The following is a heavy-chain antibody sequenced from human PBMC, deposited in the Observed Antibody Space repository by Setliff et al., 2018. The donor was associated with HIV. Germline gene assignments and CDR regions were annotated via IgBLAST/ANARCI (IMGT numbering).Heavy chain of an antibody. CDR3: AKDLDIVVVPAAPDAFDI. CDR1: GSTFSSYA. V-gene: IGHV3-23*01. CDR2: ISGSGGST. J-gene: IGHJ3*02. D-gene: IGHD2-2*03. Sequence: GESLKISCAASGSTFSSYASGWVRQAPGKGLEWVSAISGSGGSTYYADSVKGRFTISSDNSKNTLYLQMNSLRAEDTAVYYCAKDLDIVVVPAAPDAFDIWGQGTMVTVSS.